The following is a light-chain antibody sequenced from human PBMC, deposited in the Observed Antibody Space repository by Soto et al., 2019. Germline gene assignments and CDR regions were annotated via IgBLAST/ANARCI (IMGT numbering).Light chain of an antibody. CDR2: GAS. CDR1: QSFSSN. V-gene: IGKV3-20*01. Sequence: EIVMTQSPAALSVSPGERATLSCRASQSFSSNLAWYQQKPGQAPRLLIYGASSRATGIPDRFSGSGSGTDFTLTISRLEPEDFAVYYCQQYGSSHTFGQGTRLEI. CDR3: QQYGSSHT. J-gene: IGKJ5*01.